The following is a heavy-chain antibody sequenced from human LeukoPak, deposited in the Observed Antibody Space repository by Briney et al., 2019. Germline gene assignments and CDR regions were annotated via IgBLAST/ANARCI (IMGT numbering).Heavy chain of an antibody. CDR3: ARHQLLGPCFKGVCSDAFDI. V-gene: IGHV5-10-1*01. J-gene: IGHJ3*02. D-gene: IGHD2-8*01. CDR2: IDPSDSYT. CDR1: GYRFISYW. Sequence: GESLKISCKGSGYRFISYWISWARQMPGKGLEWMGRIDPSDSYTNYSPSFQGHLTISADKSISTAYLQWSSLKASDTAMYYCARHQLLGPCFKGVCSDAFDIWGQGTMVTVSS.